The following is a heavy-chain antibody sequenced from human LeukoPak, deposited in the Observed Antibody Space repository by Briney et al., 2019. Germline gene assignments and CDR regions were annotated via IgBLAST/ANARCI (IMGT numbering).Heavy chain of an antibody. D-gene: IGHD5-18*01. CDR1: GGSFSGYY. V-gene: IGHV4-34*01. J-gene: IGHJ5*02. CDR3: ARGGYSYGTGWFDP. Sequence: PSETLSLTCAVYGGSFSGYYWSWIRQPPGKGLEWIGEINHSGSTNYNPSLKSRVTISVDTSKNQFSLKLSSVTAADTVVYYCARGGYSYGTGWFDPWGQGTLVTVSS. CDR2: INHSGST.